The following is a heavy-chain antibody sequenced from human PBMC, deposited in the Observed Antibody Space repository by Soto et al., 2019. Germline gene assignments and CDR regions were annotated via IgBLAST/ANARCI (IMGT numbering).Heavy chain of an antibody. J-gene: IGHJ6*02. D-gene: IGHD1-26*01. CDR2: ISSNGGST. V-gene: IGHV3-64*01. CDR1: GFTFSSYA. CDR3: ARGRWELPRAYYYYGMDV. Sequence: EVQLVESGGGLVQPGGSLRLSCAASGFTFSSYAMHWVRQAPGKGLEYVSAISSNGGSTYYANSVKGRFTISRDNSKITLELQRGSLRAEDMAVYYCARGRWELPRAYYYYGMDVWGQGTTVTVSS.